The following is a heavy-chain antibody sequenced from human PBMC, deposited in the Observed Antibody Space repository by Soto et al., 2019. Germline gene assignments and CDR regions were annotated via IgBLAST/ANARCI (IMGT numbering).Heavy chain of an antibody. CDR3: AREPAYCSSTSCLII. Sequence: QVQLQQWGAGLLKPSETLSLTCAVYGGSFSGYYWSWIRQPPGKGLEWIGEINHSGSTNYNPSLKRRVTISVDTSKNQFSLKLSSVTAAAMAVYYCAREPAYCSSTSCLIIWGQGTLVTVSS. CDR1: GGSFSGYY. CDR2: INHSGST. D-gene: IGHD2-2*01. V-gene: IGHV4-34*01. J-gene: IGHJ4*02.